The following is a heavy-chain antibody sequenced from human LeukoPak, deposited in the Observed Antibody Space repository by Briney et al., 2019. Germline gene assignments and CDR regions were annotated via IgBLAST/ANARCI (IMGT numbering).Heavy chain of an antibody. Sequence: PSETLSLTCTVSGASIRSSTYYWGWVRQPPGKGLEYVGSVYYSGTASYNPSLKSRLTISVDTSKNQFSLKLSSVTATDTAMYYCVRHFYYFDTSGYSNFDSRGQGSLVTVSS. D-gene: IGHD3-22*01. CDR2: VYYSGTA. CDR1: GASIRSSTYY. V-gene: IGHV4-39*01. J-gene: IGHJ4*02. CDR3: VRHFYYFDTSGYSNFDS.